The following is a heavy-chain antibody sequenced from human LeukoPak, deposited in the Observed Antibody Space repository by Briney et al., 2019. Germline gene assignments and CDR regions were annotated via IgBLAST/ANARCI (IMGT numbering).Heavy chain of an antibody. CDR2: ISAYNGNT. D-gene: IGHD2-2*02. CDR1: GGTSISYA. J-gene: IGHJ5*02. Sequence: ASVKVSCKASGGTSISYAITWVRQAPGQGLEWMGWISAYNGNTNYAQKFQGRVTMTRDTSTSTVYMELSSLRSEDTAVYYCARQPHPRRTAAIGPWGQGTLVTVSS. CDR3: ARQPHPRRTAAIGP. V-gene: IGHV1-18*01.